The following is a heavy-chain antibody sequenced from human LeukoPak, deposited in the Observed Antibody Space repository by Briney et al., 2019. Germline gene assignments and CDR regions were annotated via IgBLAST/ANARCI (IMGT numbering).Heavy chain of an antibody. CDR2: ISSSSSYI. J-gene: IGHJ5*02. D-gene: IGHD3-22*01. Sequence: GGSLRLSCAASGFTFSSYSMNWVRQAPGKGLEWVSSISSSSSYIYYADSVKGRFTISGDNAKNSLYLQMNSLRAEDTAVYYCARERADYYDSSGYPPWFDPWGQGTLVTVSS. CDR1: GFTFSSYS. V-gene: IGHV3-21*01. CDR3: ARERADYYDSSGYPPWFDP.